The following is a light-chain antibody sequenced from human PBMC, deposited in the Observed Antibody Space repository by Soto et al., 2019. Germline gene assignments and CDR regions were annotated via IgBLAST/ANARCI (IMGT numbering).Light chain of an antibody. J-gene: IGKJ5*01. CDR3: QQYGSSIT. CDR1: QSVSSSY. CDR2: GTS. V-gene: IGKV3-20*01. Sequence: EIVLTQSPGTLSLWPGGRATLSCRASQSVSSSYLAWYQQKPGQAPRLLIYGTSSRAPGIPDRFSGSGAGTAFTLSSSTLQLEDLAVFYCQQYGSSITCGQGTRLEIK.